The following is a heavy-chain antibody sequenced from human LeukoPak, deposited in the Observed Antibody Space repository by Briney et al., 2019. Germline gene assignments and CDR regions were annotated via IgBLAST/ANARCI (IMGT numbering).Heavy chain of an antibody. Sequence: GGSLRLSCAASGFPFSNAWMSWVRQPPGKGLEWVGRLKSKTDGGTTDYAAPVRGRFTISRDDSKNTLYLQMNSLNTEDTAVYYCTTSRLPNYWGQGTLVTVSS. V-gene: IGHV3-15*01. CDR1: GFPFSNAW. CDR3: TTSRLPNY. J-gene: IGHJ4*02. CDR2: LKSKTDGGTT.